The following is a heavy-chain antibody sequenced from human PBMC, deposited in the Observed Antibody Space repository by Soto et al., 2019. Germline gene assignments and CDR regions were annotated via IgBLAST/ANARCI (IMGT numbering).Heavy chain of an antibody. J-gene: IGHJ4*02. CDR2: INAGNGNT. Sequence: ATVKVSCKASGYTFTSYAMHWVRQALGQRLEWMGWINAGNGNTKYSQKFQGRVTITRDTSASTVYMELSSLKSEDTAIYYCARDKAPYKYDSTWSYDYWGQGSLVTVSS. D-gene: IGHD6-13*01. V-gene: IGHV1-3*01. CDR3: ARDKAPYKYDSTWSYDY. CDR1: GYTFTSYA.